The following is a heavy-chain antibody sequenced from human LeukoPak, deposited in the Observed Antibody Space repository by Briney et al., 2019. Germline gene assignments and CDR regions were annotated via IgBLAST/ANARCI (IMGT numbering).Heavy chain of an antibody. D-gene: IGHD3-3*01. CDR2: IYSGGST. V-gene: IGHV3-66*01. Sequence: TGGSLRLSCAASGFTVSSNYMSWVRQAPGKGLEWVSVIYSGGSTYYADSVKGRFTISRDNSKNTLYLQMNSLRAEDTAVYYCARVRYDFWSGYSAKEFDCWGQGTLVTVSS. CDR1: GFTVSSNY. CDR3: ARVRYDFWSGYSAKEFDC. J-gene: IGHJ4*02.